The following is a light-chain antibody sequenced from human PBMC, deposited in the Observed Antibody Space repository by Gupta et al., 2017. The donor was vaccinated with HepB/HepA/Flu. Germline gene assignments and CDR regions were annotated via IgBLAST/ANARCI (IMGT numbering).Light chain of an antibody. CDR1: QSVSSSY. Sequence: EIVLTQSPGTLSLSPGERATLSCRASQSVSSSYLAWYQQKPGQAPRLLIYGASSRATGIPDTISGSGSARDCTLTIIRLVPQDLAVDYCRKDWGSGWTFGQGTKVEIK. J-gene: IGKJ1*01. CDR2: GAS. CDR3: RKDWGSGWT. V-gene: IGKV3-20*01.